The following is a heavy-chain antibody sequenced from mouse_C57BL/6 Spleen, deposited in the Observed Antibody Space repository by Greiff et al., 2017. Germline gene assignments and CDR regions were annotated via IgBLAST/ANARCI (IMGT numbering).Heavy chain of an antibody. CDR2: IDPEDGET. J-gene: IGHJ4*01. CDR3: ARLPLYAMDY. V-gene: IGHV14-2*01. Sequence: VQLKQSGAELVKPGASVKLSCTASGFNIKDYYMHWVKQRTEQGLEWIGRIDPEDGETKYDPKFQGKATLTADTSSNTAYLQLSSLTSEDTAVYYCARLPLYAMDYWGQGTSVTVSS. CDR1: GFNIKDYY. D-gene: IGHD5-5*01.